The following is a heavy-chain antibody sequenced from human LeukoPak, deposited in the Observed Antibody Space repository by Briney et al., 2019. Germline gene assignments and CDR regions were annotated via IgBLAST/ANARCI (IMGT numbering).Heavy chain of an antibody. CDR1: GYTFTDYY. CDR3: ARANFLYCSSSTCLFDY. V-gene: IGHV1-2*02. J-gene: IGHJ4*02. Sequence: ASVKVSCKASGYTFTDYYMHWVRQAPGQGFEWMGWINPNDGDTNYAQKFQGRVTMTRGTSISTAHMEVSRLRSDDTAVYYCARANFLYCSSSTCLFDYWGQGTLVTVSS. D-gene: IGHD2-2*01. CDR2: INPNDGDT.